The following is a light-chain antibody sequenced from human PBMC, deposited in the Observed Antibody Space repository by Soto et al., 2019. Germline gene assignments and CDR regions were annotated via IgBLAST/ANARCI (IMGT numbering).Light chain of an antibody. V-gene: IGKV2-28*01. CDR1: QSLLHSNGYNY. CDR3: MQALQTPPT. Sequence: DIVMTQSPLSLPVTPGEPATISYRSSQSLLHSNGYNYLDWYLQKPGQSPQLLIYLGSNRASGVPDRFSGSGSGTDFTLKISRVEAEDVGVYYCMQALQTPPTFGQGTKV. J-gene: IGKJ1*01. CDR2: LGS.